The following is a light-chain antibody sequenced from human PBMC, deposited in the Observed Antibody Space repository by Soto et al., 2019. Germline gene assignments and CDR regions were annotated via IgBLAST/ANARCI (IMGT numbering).Light chain of an antibody. CDR2: EVS. Sequence: QSVLSHRASLSGSVGQSITISCTGTSSDVGGYNYVSWYQQHPGEAPKLLICEVSNRPSGVSNRFSGSKSGNTAPLTISGLQAEDEADYYCCSYTTSTTLYVFGSGTKVTVL. CDR1: SSDVGGYNY. CDR3: CSYTTSTTLYV. J-gene: IGLJ1*01. V-gene: IGLV2-14*01.